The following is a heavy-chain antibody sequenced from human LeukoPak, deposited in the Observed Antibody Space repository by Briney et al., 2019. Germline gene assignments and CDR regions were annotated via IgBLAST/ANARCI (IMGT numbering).Heavy chain of an antibody. V-gene: IGHV3-48*02. CDR1: GFTFSSYS. CDR3: ARTMVRGVYYYYYYGMDV. D-gene: IGHD3-10*01. CDR2: IGSSSSTI. Sequence: GGSLRLSCAASGFTFSSYSMDWVRQAPGKGLEWLSFIGSSSSTIYYADSVKGRFTISRDNAKNSLYLQMNSLRDEDTAVYYCARTMVRGVYYYYYYGMDVWGQGTTVTVSS. J-gene: IGHJ6*02.